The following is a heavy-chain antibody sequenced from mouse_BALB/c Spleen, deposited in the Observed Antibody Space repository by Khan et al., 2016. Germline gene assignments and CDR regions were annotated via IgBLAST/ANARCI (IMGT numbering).Heavy chain of an antibody. J-gene: IGHJ1*01. CDR3: ARGRYYGSRGYFDV. V-gene: IGHV3-2*02. D-gene: IGHD1-1*01. CDR2: ISYSGST. Sequence: EVQLQESGPGLVKPSQSLSLTCTVTGYSITSDYAWNWIRQFPGNKLEWMGYISYSGSTSYNPSLKSRISITRDTSKNQFFLQLNSVTTEDTATKYCARGRYYGSRGYFDVWGAGTTVTVSS. CDR1: GYSITSDYA.